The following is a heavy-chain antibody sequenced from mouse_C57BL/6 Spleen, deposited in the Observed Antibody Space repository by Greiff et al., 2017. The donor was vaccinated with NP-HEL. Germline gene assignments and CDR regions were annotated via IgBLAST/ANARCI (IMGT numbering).Heavy chain of an antibody. CDR1: GFTFSSYA. V-gene: IGHV5-4*01. D-gene: IGHD1-1*01. Sequence: EVKLQESGGGLVKPGGSLKLSCAASGFTFSSYAMSWVRQTPEKRLEWVATISDGGSYTYYPDNVKGRFTISRDNAKNNLYLQMSHLKSEDTAMYYCARDYGSRGYYFDYWGQGTTLTVSS. CDR2: ISDGGSYT. CDR3: ARDYGSRGYYFDY. J-gene: IGHJ2*01.